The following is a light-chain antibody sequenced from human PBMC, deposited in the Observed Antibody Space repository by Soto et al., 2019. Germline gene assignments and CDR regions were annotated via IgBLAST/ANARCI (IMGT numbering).Light chain of an antibody. CDR2: AAS. J-gene: IGKJ5*01. V-gene: IGKV1-39*01. Sequence: QMTQSQSSLSASVGDRVTITCRSGQGIGNDLAWFQQRPGKAPKFLIYAASSLQSGVPSRFSGRGSGTDFTLTITNLHPEDFATYFCPQGYDTPITFGQGTLLEI. CDR1: QGIGND. CDR3: PQGYDTPIT.